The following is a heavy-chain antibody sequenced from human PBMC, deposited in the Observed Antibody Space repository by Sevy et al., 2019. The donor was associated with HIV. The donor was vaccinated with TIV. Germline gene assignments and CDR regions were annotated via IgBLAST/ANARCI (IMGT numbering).Heavy chain of an antibody. CDR3: ARDRDGSGSSGGYGMDV. CDR1: GFTFSIYS. Sequence: GGSLRLSCVASGFTFSIYSMNWVRQAPGKGLEWVSSISSSSNFIYYADSVKGRFIISGDNAKNLLYLQMSSLRAEDTAVYYCARDRDGSGSSGGYGMDVWGQGTTVTVSS. J-gene: IGHJ6*02. V-gene: IGHV3-21*01. CDR2: ISSSSNFI. D-gene: IGHD3-10*01.